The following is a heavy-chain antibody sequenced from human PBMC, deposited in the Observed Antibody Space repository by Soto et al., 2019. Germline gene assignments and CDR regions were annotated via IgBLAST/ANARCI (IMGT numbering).Heavy chain of an antibody. CDR2: IWYDGSNK. CDR3: ARDSFSSSGWLVVGYYFDY. V-gene: IGHV3-33*01. J-gene: IGHJ4*02. Sequence: GGSLRLSCAASGFTFSSYGMHWVRQAPGKGLEWVAVIWYDGSNKYYADSVKGRFTISRDNSKNTLYLQMNSLRAEDTAVYYCARDSFSSSGWLVVGYYFDYWGQGTLVTVSS. CDR1: GFTFSSYG. D-gene: IGHD6-19*01.